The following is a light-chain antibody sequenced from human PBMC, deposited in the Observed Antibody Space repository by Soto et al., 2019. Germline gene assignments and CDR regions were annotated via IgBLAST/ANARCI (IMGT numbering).Light chain of an antibody. CDR2: GAS. CDR1: QSVSSN. CDR3: QQYSDWPIT. J-gene: IGKJ5*01. Sequence: EIVMTQSPATLSVSPGERVTLSCRASQSVSSNLAWYQQKPGQAPRLVIFGASTRATGIPARFSGSGSGTEFTLTISSLHSEDCAVYHCQQYSDWPITFGQGTRLEIK. V-gene: IGKV3-15*01.